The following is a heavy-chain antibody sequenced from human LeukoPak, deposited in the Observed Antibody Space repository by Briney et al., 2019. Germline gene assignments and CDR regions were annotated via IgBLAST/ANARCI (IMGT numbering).Heavy chain of an antibody. CDR3: ARLYSSGWADY. CDR2: IWYDGSQK. Sequence: GGSLRLSCAASGYTFSSHGMYWVRQAPGKGLEWVALIWYDGSQKYYADSVKGRFTISRDNSKNTLSLQMDSLRAEDTAVYFCARLYSSGWADYWGQGTLVTSPQ. J-gene: IGHJ4*02. CDR1: GYTFSSHG. V-gene: IGHV3-33*01. D-gene: IGHD6-19*01.